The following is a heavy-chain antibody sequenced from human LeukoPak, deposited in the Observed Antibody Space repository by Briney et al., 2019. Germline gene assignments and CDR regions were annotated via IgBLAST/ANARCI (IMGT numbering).Heavy chain of an antibody. CDR1: GYSFTNYW. CDR2: IDPSDSYT. Sequence: GESLKISCKGSGYSFTNYWISWVHQMPGKGLEWMGRIDPSDSYTNYSPSFQGLVTISADKSISTAYLQWSSLKASDTAMYFCATSRGYGFDLWGRGTLVTVSS. V-gene: IGHV5-10-1*01. J-gene: IGHJ2*01. D-gene: IGHD5-12*01. CDR3: ATSRGYGFDL.